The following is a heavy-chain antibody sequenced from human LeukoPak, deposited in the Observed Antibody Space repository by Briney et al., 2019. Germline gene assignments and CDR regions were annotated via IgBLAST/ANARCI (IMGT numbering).Heavy chain of an antibody. CDR1: GYTFTSYD. Sequence: ASVKVSCKASGYTFTSYDINWVRQATGQGLEWMGWMNPNSGNTGYAQKFQGRVTMTRNTSISTAYMELSSLRSEDTAVYYCARVMSIAAEGSNWLDPWGQGTLVTVCS. J-gene: IGHJ5*02. V-gene: IGHV1-8*01. CDR3: ARVMSIAAEGSNWLDP. CDR2: MNPNSGNT. D-gene: IGHD6-13*01.